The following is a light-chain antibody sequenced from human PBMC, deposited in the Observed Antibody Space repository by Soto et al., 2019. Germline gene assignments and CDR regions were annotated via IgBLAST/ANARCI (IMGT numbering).Light chain of an antibody. CDR2: DAS. Sequence: EIVLMQSPGTLSLSPGEGATLSCRASQSVSSYLAWYQQKPGQAPRLLIYDASNRATGVPARFSGSGSGTDFTLTISSLEPEDFAVYYCQQRSNWPPTFGPGTKVDIK. J-gene: IGKJ3*01. CDR1: QSVSSY. CDR3: QQRSNWPPT. V-gene: IGKV3-11*01.